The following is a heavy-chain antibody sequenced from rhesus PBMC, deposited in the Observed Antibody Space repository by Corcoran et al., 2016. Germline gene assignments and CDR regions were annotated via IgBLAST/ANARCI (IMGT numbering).Heavy chain of an antibody. CDR1: GFSISTTGVG. Sequence: QVTLKESGPALVKPTQTLTLTCTFSGFSISTTGVGVGWVRQPPGEALEWLALIYWDDDEYYSTCRKNRLTRSKDAPKNQVVLTMTNMDPVDTATYYCVRRLYGNYFDFWGQGVLVTVSS. CDR3: VRRLYGNYFDF. CDR2: IYWDDDE. J-gene: IGHJ4*01. D-gene: IGHD3-9*01. V-gene: IGHV2-174*01.